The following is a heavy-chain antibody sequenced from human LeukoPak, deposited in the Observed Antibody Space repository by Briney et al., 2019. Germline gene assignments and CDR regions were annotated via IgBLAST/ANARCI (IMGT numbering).Heavy chain of an antibody. Sequence: SETLSLTCAVYGGSFSGYYWSWIRQPPRKGLEWIGEINHSGSTNYNPSLKSRITISVDTSKNQFSLKLSSVTAADTAVYYCARAPTGGLDYWGQGTLVTVSS. CDR2: INHSGST. CDR3: ARAPTGGLDY. D-gene: IGHD1-14*01. J-gene: IGHJ4*02. V-gene: IGHV4-34*01. CDR1: GGSFSGYY.